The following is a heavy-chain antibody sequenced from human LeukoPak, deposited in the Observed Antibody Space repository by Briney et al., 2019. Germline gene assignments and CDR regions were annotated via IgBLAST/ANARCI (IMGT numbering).Heavy chain of an antibody. V-gene: IGHV4-39*02. Sequence: SETLSLTCTVSGGSISSSSYYWGWIRQPPGKGLEWIGSIYYSGSTYYNPSLKSRVTISVDTSKNQFSLKLSSVTSADTAVYYCARDREVVSRDYYYYMDVWGKGTTVTVSS. CDR2: IYYSGST. CDR1: GGSISSSSYY. J-gene: IGHJ6*03. D-gene: IGHD3-22*01. CDR3: ARDREVVSRDYYYYMDV.